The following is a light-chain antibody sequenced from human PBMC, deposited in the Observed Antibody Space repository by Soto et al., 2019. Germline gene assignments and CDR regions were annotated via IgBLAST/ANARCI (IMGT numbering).Light chain of an antibody. CDR1: QSVLYSSNNKNY. CDR3: QQYYSTPWS. Sequence: DIVMTQSPDSLAVSLGERATINCKSSQSVLYSSNNKNYLAWYQQKPGQPPKLLFYWASTRESGVPDRFSGSGSGTDFTLTIGSLQAEDGAVYYCQQYYSTPWSVGQGTKVEIK. CDR2: WAS. J-gene: IGKJ1*01. V-gene: IGKV4-1*01.